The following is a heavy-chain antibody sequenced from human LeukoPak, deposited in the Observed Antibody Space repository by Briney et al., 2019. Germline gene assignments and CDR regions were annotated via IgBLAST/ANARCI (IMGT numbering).Heavy chain of an antibody. D-gene: IGHD3-10*01. CDR1: GFTFSDYY. CDR2: ISSSSNTI. J-gene: IGHJ4*02. Sequence: PGGSLRLSCTASGFTFSDYYMSWIRQAPGKGLEWISYISSSSNTIYYADSVKGRFTISRDNAKNTLYLQMNSLRAEDTAVYYCARVVPPTDYGSGSYFWDPYYFDYWGQGTLVTVSS. V-gene: IGHV3-11*01. CDR3: ARVVPPTDYGSGSYFWDPYYFDY.